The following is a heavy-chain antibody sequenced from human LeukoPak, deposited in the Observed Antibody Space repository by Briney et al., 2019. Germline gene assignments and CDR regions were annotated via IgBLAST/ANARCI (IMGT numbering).Heavy chain of an antibody. CDR1: GYTFTSYG. J-gene: IGHJ4*02. D-gene: IGHD3-10*01. V-gene: IGHV1-18*01. CDR2: ISAYNGNT. CDR3: ARDGLWFGQGPFDY. Sequence: ASVKVSCKASGYTFTSYGISWMRQAPGQGLEWMGWISAYNGNTNYAQKLQGRVTMTTDTSTSTAYMELRSLRSDDTAVYYCARDGLWFGQGPFDYWGQGTLVTVSS.